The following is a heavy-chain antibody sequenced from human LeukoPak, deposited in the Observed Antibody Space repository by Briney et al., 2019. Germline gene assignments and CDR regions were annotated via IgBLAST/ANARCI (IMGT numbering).Heavy chain of an antibody. Sequence: GGSLRLSCAASGFTFRTYGMHWVRQAPGKGLEWVALILNDGSKEYYVDSVKGRFTISRDNSKNTLYLQMNSLRVEDTAMYYCGRDEPASDNEFDYWGQGTRVTASS. J-gene: IGHJ4*02. V-gene: IGHV3-33*01. CDR3: GRDEPASDNEFDY. D-gene: IGHD1-1*01. CDR2: ILNDGSKE. CDR1: GFTFRTYG.